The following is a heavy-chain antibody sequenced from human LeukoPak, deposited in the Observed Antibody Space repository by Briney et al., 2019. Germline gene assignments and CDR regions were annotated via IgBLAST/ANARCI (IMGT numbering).Heavy chain of an antibody. D-gene: IGHD3-22*01. Sequence: ASVKVSCKASGYTFTGYYMHWVRQAPGQGLEWMGRINPNSGGTNYAQQFQGRVTMTRDTSISTAYMELSRLRSDDTAVYYCARVRSSGLACLDYWGQGTLVTVSS. CDR3: ARVRSSGLACLDY. V-gene: IGHV1-2*06. J-gene: IGHJ4*02. CDR2: INPNSGGT. CDR1: GYTFTGYY.